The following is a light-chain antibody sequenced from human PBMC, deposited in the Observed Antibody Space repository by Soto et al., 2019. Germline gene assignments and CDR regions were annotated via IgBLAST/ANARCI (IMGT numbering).Light chain of an antibody. CDR1: QSLVHSDGNTY. CDR3: MQGTHWPQT. CDR2: QVS. J-gene: IGKJ1*01. V-gene: IGKV2-30*02. Sequence: DVVMTQSPLSLPATLGQPASISCSSSQSLVHSDGNTYLSWFQQRPGQSPRRLIYQVSHRDSGVPDRFSGGGSGTDFTLKISRVEAEDVGAYYCMQGTHWPQTFGQGTKVEIK.